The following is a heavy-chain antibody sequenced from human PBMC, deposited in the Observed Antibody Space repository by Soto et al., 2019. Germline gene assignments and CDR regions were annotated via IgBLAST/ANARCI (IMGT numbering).Heavy chain of an antibody. CDR1: GFIFSDYA. V-gene: IGHV3-23*01. D-gene: IGHD3-10*01. CDR3: AKRHYYGSGSFALAT. Sequence: EVQLLESGGDLVQRGGSLRLSCAASGFIFSDYAMSWVRQAPGKGLEWVSGISSSGATTYYPDSVKGRFTISRDNSKNTLYLQMNSLRAEDTAVYYCAKRHYYGSGSFALATWGQGTLVTVSS. J-gene: IGHJ4*03. CDR2: ISSSGATT.